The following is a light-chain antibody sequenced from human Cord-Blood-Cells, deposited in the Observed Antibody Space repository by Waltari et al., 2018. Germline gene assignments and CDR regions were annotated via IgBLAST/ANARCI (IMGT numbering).Light chain of an antibody. Sequence: DIQMTQPPSTLSACVGHRVPIPCRASQSISSWLAWYQQKPGKAPKLLIYKASSLESGVPSRFSGSGSGTEFTLTISSLQPDDFATYYCQQYNSYSLYTFGQGTKLEIK. CDR3: QQYNSYSLYT. J-gene: IGKJ2*01. CDR1: QSISSW. V-gene: IGKV1-5*03. CDR2: KAS.